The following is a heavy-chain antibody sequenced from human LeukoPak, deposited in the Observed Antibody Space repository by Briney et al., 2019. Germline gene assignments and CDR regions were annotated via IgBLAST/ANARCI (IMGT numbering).Heavy chain of an antibody. CDR1: GFTFRLYA. D-gene: IGHD3-22*01. J-gene: IGHJ4*02. CDR2: ISGSGTIT. V-gene: IGHV3-23*01. Sequence: GGSLRLSCVASGFTFRLYAMNWVRQAPGKGLEWVSAISGSGTITYYADSVKGRFTISRDNSKNTLYLQMSSLRGDDTAIYYCAKDPDHYYDTSAYSFDYWGQGTLVTVSS. CDR3: AKDPDHYYDTSAYSFDY.